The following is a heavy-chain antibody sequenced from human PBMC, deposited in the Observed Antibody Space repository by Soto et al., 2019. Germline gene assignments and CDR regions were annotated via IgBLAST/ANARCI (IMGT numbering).Heavy chain of an antibody. CDR3: ARTPDYYFDY. CDR2: IYYSGRT. V-gene: IGHV4-39*01. CDR1: GGSFSSSSYY. J-gene: IGHJ4*02. Sequence: QLQLQESGPGLVKPSETLSLTCTVSGGSFSSSSYYWGWIRQPPGKGLEWIGSIYYSGRTYYNPSLKSRVNIYVDTSKNQFSLKLSSVTAADTGVDYCARTPDYYFDYWGQGTLVTVSS.